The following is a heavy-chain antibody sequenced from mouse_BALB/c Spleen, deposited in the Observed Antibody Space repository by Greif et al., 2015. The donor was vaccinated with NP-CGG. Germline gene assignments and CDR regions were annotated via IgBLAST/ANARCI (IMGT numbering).Heavy chain of an antibody. CDR3: GRGTGYSPMDY. CDR1: GYSFTGYF. V-gene: IGHV1-37*01. Sequence: EVKLMESGPELVKPGASVKISCKASGYSFTGYFMNWVKQSHGKSLEWIGRINPYNGDTFYNQKFKGKATLTVDKSSSTAHMELLSLTSEDSAVYYCGRGTGYSPMDYWGQGTSVTVSS. D-gene: IGHD3-1*01. CDR2: INPYNGDT. J-gene: IGHJ4*01.